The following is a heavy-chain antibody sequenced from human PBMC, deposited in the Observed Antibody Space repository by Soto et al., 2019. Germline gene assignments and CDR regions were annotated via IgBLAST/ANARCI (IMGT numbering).Heavy chain of an antibody. D-gene: IGHD6-19*01. CDR2: ISCCGGST. CDR3: AKADGEQWLLPHLDK. Sequence: SLRLSCVASGFNFKKFAMSWVCQAPGEGLEWVSGISCCGGSTSYADSVKGRFSIARDDSTNTLSLQMNNLRVEDTAQYYCAKADGEQWLLPHLDKWGQGTLVTVSS. CDR1: GFNFKKFA. J-gene: IGHJ4*02. V-gene: IGHV3-23*01.